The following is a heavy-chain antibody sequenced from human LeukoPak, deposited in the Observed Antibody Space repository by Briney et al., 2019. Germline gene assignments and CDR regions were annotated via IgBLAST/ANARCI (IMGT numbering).Heavy chain of an antibody. CDR1: GFTFSSYW. D-gene: IGHD3-10*01. CDR2: INHNGNVN. Sequence: PGGSLRLSCAASGFTFSSYWINWARQAPGKGLEWVASINHNGNVNYYVDSVKGRFTISRDNAKKSFYLQMNSLRAEDTAVYYCARFVEAHTYYLDYWGQGTLVAVSS. V-gene: IGHV3-7*01. J-gene: IGHJ4*02. CDR3: ARFVEAHTYYLDY.